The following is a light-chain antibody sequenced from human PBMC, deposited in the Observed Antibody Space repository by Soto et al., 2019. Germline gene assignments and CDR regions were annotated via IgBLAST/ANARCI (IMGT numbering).Light chain of an antibody. Sequence: SVLTQPPTATXSPGQSVTISCTGTSSDVGGYNYVSWYQQHPGKAPKLMIYEVSKRPSGVPDRFSGSKSGNTASLTVSGLQAEDEADYYCSSYAGSNNLGVFGTGTKSP. V-gene: IGLV2-8*01. J-gene: IGLJ1*01. CDR1: SSDVGGYNY. CDR2: EVS. CDR3: SSYAGSNNLGV.